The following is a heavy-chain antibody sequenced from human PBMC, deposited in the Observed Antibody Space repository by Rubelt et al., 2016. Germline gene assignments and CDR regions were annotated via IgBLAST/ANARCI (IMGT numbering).Heavy chain of an antibody. Sequence: QVQLVESGGGVVQPGRSLRLSCVGSGFTFSTCAMHWVRQAPGRGLEWVAVISYDGNNKYYADSVKGRFTISRDNSKNTLLLQMNSLRAEDTAVYYCVRGNSGSYFSYPYDYWGQGTLVIVSS. V-gene: IGHV3-30*04. D-gene: IGHD1-26*01. CDR3: VRGNSGSYFSYPYDY. J-gene: IGHJ4*02. CDR2: ISYDGNNK. CDR1: GFTFSTCA.